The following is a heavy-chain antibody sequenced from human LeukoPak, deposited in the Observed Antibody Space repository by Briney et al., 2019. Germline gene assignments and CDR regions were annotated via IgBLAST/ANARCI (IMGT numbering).Heavy chain of an antibody. D-gene: IGHD3-10*01. Sequence: GESLKISCKGSGYSFTNYWISWVRQAPGQGLEWMGWISGYTGNTNYAQNLQGRVTMTTDTSTSTAYMELRSLRSDGTALYYCARSSWFGGRSEWRWFDPWGQGTLVTVSS. CDR3: ARSSWFGGRSEWRWFDP. CDR2: ISGYTGNT. J-gene: IGHJ5*02. CDR1: GYSFTNYW. V-gene: IGHV1-18*04.